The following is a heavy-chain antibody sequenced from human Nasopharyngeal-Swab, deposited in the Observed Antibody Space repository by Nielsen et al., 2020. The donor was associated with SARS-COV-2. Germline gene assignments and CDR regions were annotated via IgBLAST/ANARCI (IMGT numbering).Heavy chain of an antibody. CDR3: ARNTPAMFAY. CDR2: ITWNSGNK. Sequence: LKISWAASGFTFENYAMHWVRQPPGKGLEWVSGITWNSGNKGYAESVKGRFTISRDNAKNSLYLQMDNLRAEDTAVYYCARNTPAMFAYWGRGTLVTVSS. CDR1: GFTFENYA. V-gene: IGHV3-9*01. J-gene: IGHJ4*02.